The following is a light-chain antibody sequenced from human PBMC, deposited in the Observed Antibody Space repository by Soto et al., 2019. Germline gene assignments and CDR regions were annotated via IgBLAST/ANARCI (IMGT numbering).Light chain of an antibody. CDR3: CSYAGDLAL. Sequence: QSALTQPRSVSGSPGQSVTISCTGTSGDVGGYDFVSWCQQHPGKAPKLMISDVSKRPSGVPDRFSGSKSGNTASLTISGLQAEDEADYYCCSYAGDLALFGGGTKGTVL. CDR1: SGDVGGYDF. J-gene: IGLJ2*01. V-gene: IGLV2-11*01. CDR2: DVS.